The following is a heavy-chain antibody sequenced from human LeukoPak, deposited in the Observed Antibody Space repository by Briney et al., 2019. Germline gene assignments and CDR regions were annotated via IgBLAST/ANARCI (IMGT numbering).Heavy chain of an antibody. CDR3: AGGRHDFWSGYFNSNWFDP. V-gene: IGHV4-34*01. Sequence: SSETLSLTRAVYGGSFSGYYWSWIRQPPGKGLEWIGEINHSGSTNYNPSLKSRVTISVDTSKNQFSLKLNSVTAADTAVYYCAGGRHDFWSGYFNSNWFDPWGQGTLVTVSS. D-gene: IGHD3-3*01. J-gene: IGHJ5*02. CDR1: GGSFSGYY. CDR2: INHSGST.